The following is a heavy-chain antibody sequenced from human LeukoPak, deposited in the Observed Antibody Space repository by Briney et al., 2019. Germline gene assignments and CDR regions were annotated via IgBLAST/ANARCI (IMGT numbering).Heavy chain of an antibody. V-gene: IGHV3-23*01. D-gene: IGHD4-11*01. CDR2: FSDSGVTT. CDR1: GFPFSSFS. Sequence: QPGGSLDLSCAASGFPFSSFSMTWVRPSPGKGLEGVSRFSDSGVTTYYAGSVRGRFTFSRDNFKNILYLQMNSLTVEDTAFYYCSKGRGSTLTNIDFWGQGALVTVSS. J-gene: IGHJ4*02. CDR3: SKGRGSTLTNIDF.